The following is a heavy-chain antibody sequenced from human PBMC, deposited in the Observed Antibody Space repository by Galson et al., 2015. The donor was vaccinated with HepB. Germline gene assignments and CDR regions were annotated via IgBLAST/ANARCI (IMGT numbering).Heavy chain of an antibody. Sequence: ETLSFTCTVSGGSISGSYWSWNRQPPGKGLEWLGYVHSSGSTDYHPSLGSRATLSVSPPKNQLSLELSSVTAADAAVYFCARGRSGWYYYFDSWGQGTLVTVSS. D-gene: IGHD6-19*01. CDR3: ARGRSGWYYYFDS. V-gene: IGHV4-59*01. J-gene: IGHJ4*02. CDR1: GGSISGSY. CDR2: VHSSGST.